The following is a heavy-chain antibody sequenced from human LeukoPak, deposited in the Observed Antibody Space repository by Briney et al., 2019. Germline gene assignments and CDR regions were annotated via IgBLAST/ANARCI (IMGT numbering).Heavy chain of an antibody. CDR3: ARSMVRGVISKYYFDY. CDR2: INHSGST. Sequence: PSETLSLTCAVYGGSFSGYYWSWIRQPPGKGLEWIGEINHSGSTNYNPSLKSRVTISVDTSKNQFSLKLSSVTAADTAVYYCARSMVRGVISKYYFDYWGQGTLVTVSS. J-gene: IGHJ4*02. V-gene: IGHV4-34*01. CDR1: GGSFSGYY. D-gene: IGHD3-10*01.